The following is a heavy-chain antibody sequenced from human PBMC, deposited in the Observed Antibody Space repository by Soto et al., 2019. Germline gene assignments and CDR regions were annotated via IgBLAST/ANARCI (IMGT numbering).Heavy chain of an antibody. CDR3: ATETPDLDWSEYRDPYYYGMDV. V-gene: IGHV1-69*13. Sequence: SVKVSCKASGGTFSIYAISWVLQAPGQGNEWMGGIIPIFGTANYAQKFQGRVTITADESTSTAYMELSSLRSEDTAVYYCATETPDLDWSEYRDPYYYGMDVWGQGTTVTVSS. CDR1: GGTFSIYA. D-gene: IGHD3-9*01. J-gene: IGHJ6*02. CDR2: IIPIFGTA.